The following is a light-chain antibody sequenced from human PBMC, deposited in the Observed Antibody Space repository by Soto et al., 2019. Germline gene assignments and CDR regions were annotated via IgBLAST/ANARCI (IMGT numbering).Light chain of an antibody. CDR1: STDFVGYNR. J-gene: IGLJ3*02. Sequence: QSALTQPPSVSGSPGQSVTISCTGTSTDFVGYNRVSWYQQPPGTAPKLLIYEVTNRPSGVPDRFSGSRSGNTASLTISGLQAEDDADYYCSSFTTSDTWVLGGGTKLTVL. CDR2: EVT. CDR3: SSFTTSDTWV. V-gene: IGLV2-18*02.